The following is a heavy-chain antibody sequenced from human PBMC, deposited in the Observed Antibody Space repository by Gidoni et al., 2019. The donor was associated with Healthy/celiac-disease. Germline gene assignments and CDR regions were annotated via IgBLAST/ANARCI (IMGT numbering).Heavy chain of an antibody. D-gene: IGHD2-15*01. CDR3: ARDKGQGAAPYSGMSLYGMDV. V-gene: IGHV4-31*03. J-gene: IGHJ6*02. CDR2: IYYSGST. Sequence: QVQLQESGPGLVKPSQTLSLTCTVSGGSISSGGYYWSWIRQHPGKGLEWIGYIYYSGSTYYNPSLKSRVTISVDTSKNQFSLKLSSVTAADTAVYYCARDKGQGAAPYSGMSLYGMDVWGQGTTVTVSS. CDR1: GGSISSGGYY.